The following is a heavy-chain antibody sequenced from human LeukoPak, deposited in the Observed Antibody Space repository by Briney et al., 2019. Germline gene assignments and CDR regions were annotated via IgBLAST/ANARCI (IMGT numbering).Heavy chain of an antibody. D-gene: IGHD2-15*01. V-gene: IGHV1-24*01. CDR1: GYTLTELS. Sequence: ASVKVSCKVSGYTLTELSMHWVRQAPGRGLEWMGGFDPEDGETIYAQKFQGRVTMTEDTSTDTAYMELSSLRSEDTAVYYCATPASICSGGSCYFSGWFDPWGQGTLVTVSS. CDR3: ATPASICSGGSCYFSGWFDP. CDR2: FDPEDGET. J-gene: IGHJ5*02.